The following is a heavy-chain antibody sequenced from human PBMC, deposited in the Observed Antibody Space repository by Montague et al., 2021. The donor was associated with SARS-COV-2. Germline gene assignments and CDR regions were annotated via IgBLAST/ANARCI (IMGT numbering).Heavy chain of an antibody. J-gene: IGHJ2*01. Sequence: TLSLTCTVSGGSISSGGYYWSWIRQHPGKGLEWTGYIYYSGSTYYNPSLKSRVTISVDTSKNQFSLKLSSVTAADTAVYYCARSSAPSITIFGVSNTYWHFDLWGRGTLVTVSS. V-gene: IGHV4-31*03. D-gene: IGHD3-3*01. CDR2: IYYSGST. CDR1: GGSISSGGYY. CDR3: ARSSAPSITIFGVSNTYWHFDL.